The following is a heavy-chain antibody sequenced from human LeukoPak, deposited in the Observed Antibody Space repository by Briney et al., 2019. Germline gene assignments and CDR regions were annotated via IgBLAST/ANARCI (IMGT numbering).Heavy chain of an antibody. Sequence: SVKVSCKASGGTFSSYAISWVRQAPGQGLEWMGGIIPIFGTANYAQKFQGRVTMTEDTSTDTAYMELSSLRSEDTAVYYCATPPPYGSGRYIGYWGQGTLVTVSS. V-gene: IGHV1-69*06. CDR1: GGTFSSYA. J-gene: IGHJ4*02. CDR3: ATPPPYGSGRYIGY. CDR2: IIPIFGTA. D-gene: IGHD3-10*01.